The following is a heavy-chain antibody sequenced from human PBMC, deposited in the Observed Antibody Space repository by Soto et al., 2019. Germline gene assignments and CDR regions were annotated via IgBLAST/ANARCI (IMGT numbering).Heavy chain of an antibody. Sequence: EVQLVESGGGLVQPGRSLRLSCAASGFTFDDYAMHWVRQAPGKGLEWVSGISWNSGSIGYADSVKGRFTISRDNAKNSLYLQMNSLRAEDTALYSCAKDRDSSSTSLFYFDYWGQGTLVTVSS. CDR3: AKDRDSSSTSLFYFDY. D-gene: IGHD6-13*01. CDR1: GFTFDDYA. J-gene: IGHJ4*02. CDR2: ISWNSGSI. V-gene: IGHV3-9*01.